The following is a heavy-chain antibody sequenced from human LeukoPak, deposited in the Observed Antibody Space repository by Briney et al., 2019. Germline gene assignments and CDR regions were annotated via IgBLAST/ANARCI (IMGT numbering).Heavy chain of an antibody. Sequence: ASVKVSCKASGYTFTRYYMHWVRQAPGQGLEWMGWINPNSGGTNYAQKFQGRVTMTRDTSISTAYMELSRLRSDDTAVYYCARGGTTGTTVAVDYWGQGTLVTVSS. CDR2: INPNSGGT. D-gene: IGHD1-1*01. CDR1: GYTFTRYY. CDR3: ARGGTTGTTVAVDY. J-gene: IGHJ4*02. V-gene: IGHV1-2*02.